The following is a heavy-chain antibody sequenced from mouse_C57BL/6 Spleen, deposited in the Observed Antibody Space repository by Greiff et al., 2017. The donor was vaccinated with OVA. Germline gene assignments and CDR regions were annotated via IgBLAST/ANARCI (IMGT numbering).Heavy chain of an antibody. CDR1: GFTFTDYY. Sequence: EVQWVESGGGLVQPGGSLSLSCAASGFTFTDYYMSWVRQPPGKALEWLGFIRNKANGYTTEYSASVKGRFTISRDNSQSILYLQMNALRAEDSATYYCARSASGEYYAMDYWGQGTSVTVSS. CDR2: IRNKANGYTT. V-gene: IGHV7-3*01. J-gene: IGHJ4*01. D-gene: IGHD3-2*02. CDR3: ARSASGEYYAMDY.